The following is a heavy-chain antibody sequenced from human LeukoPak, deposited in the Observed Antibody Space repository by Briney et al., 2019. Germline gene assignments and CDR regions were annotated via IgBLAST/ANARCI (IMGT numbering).Heavy chain of an antibody. Sequence: GGSLRLSCAASGVTVSSNYMSWVRQAPGKGLEWVSVIYSGGSTYYADSVKGRFTISRDNSKNTLYLQMNSLRAEDTAVYYCARETYDSSGYCWGQGNLVTVSS. CDR1: GVTVSSNY. V-gene: IGHV3-53*01. J-gene: IGHJ4*02. CDR2: IYSGGST. CDR3: ARETYDSSGYC. D-gene: IGHD3-22*01.